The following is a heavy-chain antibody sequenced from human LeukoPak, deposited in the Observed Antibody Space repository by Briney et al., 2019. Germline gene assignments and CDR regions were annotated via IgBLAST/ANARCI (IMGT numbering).Heavy chain of an antibody. CDR2: IYTSGST. CDR3: ARVGLLWFGDPSRAFDI. Sequence: SETLSLTCTVSGGSISSYYWSWIRQPAGKGLEWIGRIYTSGSTNYNPSLKSRVTMSVDTSKNQFSLKLSSVTAADTAVYYCARVGLLWFGDPSRAFDIWGQGTMVTVSS. V-gene: IGHV4-4*07. CDR1: GGSISSYY. J-gene: IGHJ3*02. D-gene: IGHD3-10*01.